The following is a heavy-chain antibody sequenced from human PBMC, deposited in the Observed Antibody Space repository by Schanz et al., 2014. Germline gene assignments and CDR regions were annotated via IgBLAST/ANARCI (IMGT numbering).Heavy chain of an antibody. CDR3: ARPIYDLWSGSFDY. D-gene: IGHD3-3*01. CDR2: INGDGSST. Sequence: EVQLVESGGGLVQPGGSLRLSCAASGFTFSNYWIHWVRQVPGKGPVWVSRINGDGSSTLYADSVKGRFTISRDNSKNTLYLQMNSLRAEDTAVYYCARPIYDLWSGSFDYWGQGTLVTVSS. CDR1: GFTFSNYW. J-gene: IGHJ4*02. V-gene: IGHV3-74*01.